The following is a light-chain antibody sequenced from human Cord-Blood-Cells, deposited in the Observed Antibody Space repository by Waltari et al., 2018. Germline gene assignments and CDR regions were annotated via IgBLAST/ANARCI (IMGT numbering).Light chain of an antibody. CDR3: QQYYSTPLT. CDR2: WAS. CDR1: QSVLYSSNNKNY. Sequence: DIVMTQSPDSLAGSLGERATINCKSCQSVLYSSNNKNYLAWYQQKPGQPPKLLIYWASTRESGVPDRFSGSGSGTDFTLTISSLQAEDVAVYYCQQYYSTPLTFGGGTKVEIK. V-gene: IGKV4-1*01. J-gene: IGKJ4*01.